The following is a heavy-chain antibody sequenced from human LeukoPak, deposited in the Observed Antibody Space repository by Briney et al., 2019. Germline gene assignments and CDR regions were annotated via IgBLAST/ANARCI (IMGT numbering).Heavy chain of an antibody. V-gene: IGHV3-53*05. CDR3: ATGGRSGVALEQ. D-gene: IGHD3-3*01. J-gene: IGHJ4*02. Sequence: GGSLRLSCVVSGFIASSNYMSWVRQAPGKGLEWISLIYSGGSTYYADSVMGRFTISRDSPKTTLFLQMNSLRAEDTAVYYCATGGRSGVALEQWGQGTLVTVSS. CDR2: IYSGGST. CDR1: GFIASSNY.